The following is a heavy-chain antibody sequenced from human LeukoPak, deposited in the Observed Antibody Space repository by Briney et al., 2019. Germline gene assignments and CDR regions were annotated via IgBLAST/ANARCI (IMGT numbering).Heavy chain of an antibody. D-gene: IGHD6-13*01. V-gene: IGHV4-59*08. Sequence: PSETLSLTCTASGGSISSYYWSWIRQPPGKGLEWIGYIYYSGSTNYNPSLKSRVTISVDTSKNQFSLKLSSVTAADTAVYYCAGTIAAARALSWFDPWGQGTLVTVSS. CDR2: IYYSGST. J-gene: IGHJ5*02. CDR1: GGSISSYY. CDR3: AGTIAAARALSWFDP.